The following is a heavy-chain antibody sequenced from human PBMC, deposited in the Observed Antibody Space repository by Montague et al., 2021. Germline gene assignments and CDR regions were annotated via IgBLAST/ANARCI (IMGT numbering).Heavy chain of an antibody. D-gene: IGHD4-11*01. CDR1: GGSFNDYY. J-gene: IGHJ4*02. V-gene: IGHV4-34*01. CDR2: ITHNGRT. CDR3: ARRPRITVTGRFDL. Sequence: SETLSLTCAGSGGSFNDYYWSWIRQSPGQGLEWIGDITHNGRTNSNPSLKSRVTLSVDTSKSHFSLNLTSVTAADTAVYFCARRPRITVTGRFDLWGRGTLVTVSS.